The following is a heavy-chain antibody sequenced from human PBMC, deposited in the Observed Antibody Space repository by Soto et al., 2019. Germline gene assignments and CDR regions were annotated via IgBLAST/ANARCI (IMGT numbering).Heavy chain of an antibody. D-gene: IGHD3-22*01. CDR3: AREGYYDRSGHMGGYYYYHGMAV. J-gene: IGHJ6*02. CDR2: IYASGST. CDR1: GGSISSYY. V-gene: IGHV4-4*07. Sequence: PSETLSVTCSVSGGSISSYYWTWIRQPAGKGLEWIGRIYASGSTNYNPSLKSRVTMSVDTSKNQFSLKLSSVTAADTAVYYCAREGYYDRSGHMGGYYYYHGMAVWGQGTTVTVS.